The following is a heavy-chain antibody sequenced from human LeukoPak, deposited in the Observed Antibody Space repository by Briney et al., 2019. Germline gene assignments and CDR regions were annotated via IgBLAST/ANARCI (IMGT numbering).Heavy chain of an antibody. CDR2: ISAYNGNT. CDR1: GYTFTSYG. CDR3: ARDKGGNPNNWFDP. D-gene: IGHD4-23*01. Sequence: EASVKVSCKASGYTFTSYGISWVRQAPGQGLEWMGWISAYNGNTNYAQKLRGRVTMTTDTSTSTAYMELRSLRSDDTAVYYRARDKGGNPNNWFDPWGQGTLVTVSS. J-gene: IGHJ5*02. V-gene: IGHV1-18*01.